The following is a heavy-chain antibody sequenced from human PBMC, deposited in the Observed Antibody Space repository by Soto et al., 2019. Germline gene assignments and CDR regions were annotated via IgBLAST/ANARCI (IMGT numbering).Heavy chain of an antibody. Sequence: QITLKESGPTLVKPTQTLTLTCTFSGFSLSNSEVGVGWIRQPPGKALEWLALIYWDDDKRYSPSLRSRLTITKDTSKNQVVLTVTNMDPVDTATYYCAHSMRPRIFSVWGQGTTVTVSS. V-gene: IGHV2-5*02. CDR2: IYWDDDK. D-gene: IGHD3-3*01. CDR3: AHSMRPRIFSV. CDR1: GFSLSNSEVG. J-gene: IGHJ6*02.